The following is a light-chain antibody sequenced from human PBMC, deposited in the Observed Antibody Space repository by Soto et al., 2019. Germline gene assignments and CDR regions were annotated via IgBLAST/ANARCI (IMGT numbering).Light chain of an antibody. J-gene: IGLJ2*01. V-gene: IGLV3-21*02. Sequence: SYVLTQPPSVSVAPRQTARITCGGNDIGSNSVHWYQQKPGQAPVLVVYADSDRPSGIPDRFSGSNSGNTATLTISGVEDGDEADYYCQVWDTGSDHVVFGGGTQLTVL. CDR2: ADS. CDR1: DIGSNS. CDR3: QVWDTGSDHVV.